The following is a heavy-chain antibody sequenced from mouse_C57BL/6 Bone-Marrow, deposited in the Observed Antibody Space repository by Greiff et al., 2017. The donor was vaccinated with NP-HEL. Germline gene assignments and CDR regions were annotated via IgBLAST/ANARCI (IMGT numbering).Heavy chain of an antibody. CDR3: ARYPFITTVVGYFDF. CDR1: GYTFTSYD. D-gene: IGHD1-1*01. J-gene: IGHJ1*03. V-gene: IGHV1-85*01. CDR2: IYPRDGST. Sequence: QVHVKQSGPELVKPGASVKLSCKASGYTFTSYDINWVKQRPGQGLEWIGWIYPRDGSTKYNEKFKGKATLTVDTSSRTAYMELHSLTSEDSAFYFCARYPFITTVVGYFDFWGTGTTVTVSS.